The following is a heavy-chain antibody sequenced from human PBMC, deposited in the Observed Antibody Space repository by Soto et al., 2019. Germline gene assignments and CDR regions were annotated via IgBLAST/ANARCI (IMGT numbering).Heavy chain of an antibody. CDR1: GVSISSSNW. D-gene: IGHD6-6*01. CDR2: IYHSGST. V-gene: IGHV4-4*02. CDR3: ASTHSSSSGGSWFDP. Sequence: SETLTLTCAVSGVSISSSNWWSCVRQPPGKGLEWIGEIYHSGSTNYNPSLKSRVTISVDKSKNQFSLKLSSVTAADTAVYYCASTHSSSSGGSWFDPWGQGTMVTVSS. J-gene: IGHJ5*02.